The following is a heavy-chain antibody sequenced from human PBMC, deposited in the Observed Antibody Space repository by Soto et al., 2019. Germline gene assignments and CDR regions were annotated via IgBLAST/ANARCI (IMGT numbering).Heavy chain of an antibody. CDR1: GFTFSSYE. J-gene: IGHJ6*02. Sequence: EVQLVESGGGLVQPGGSLRLSCAASGFTFSSYEMNWVRQAPGKGLEWVSYISSSGSTIYYADSVKGRFTISRDNAKNSLYLKMNSLRAEDTAVYYCARLAGAGYYYGMDVWGQGTTVTVSS. D-gene: IGHD6-19*01. CDR3: ARLAGAGYYYGMDV. CDR2: ISSSGSTI. V-gene: IGHV3-48*03.